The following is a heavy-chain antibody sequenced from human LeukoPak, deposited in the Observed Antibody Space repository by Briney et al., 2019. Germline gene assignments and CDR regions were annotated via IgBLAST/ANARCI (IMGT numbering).Heavy chain of an antibody. Sequence: SETLSLTCTVSGGSISSGDYYWSWIRQAPGKGLEWIGSIFQGGTTFYNPSLKSRVIISADTSNNEFSLKLSSVTAADTAVYYCARIGTAMIDYWGQGTLVTVSS. CDR1: GGSISSGDYY. J-gene: IGHJ4*02. D-gene: IGHD5-18*01. CDR2: IFQGGTT. CDR3: ARIGTAMIDY. V-gene: IGHV4-39*07.